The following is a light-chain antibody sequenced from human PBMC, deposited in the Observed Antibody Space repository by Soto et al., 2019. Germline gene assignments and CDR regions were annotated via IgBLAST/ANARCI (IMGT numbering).Light chain of an antibody. CDR1: QSISNH. Sequence: EIVMTQSPVTLSVSPGERATLSCRASQSISNHLAWYQQKPGQAPRLLIYGASTRATGIPARFSGSGSGTEFTLTISSLQSADFAVYYCQQYNNWSPRTFGQGTKLEIK. CDR3: QQYNNWSPRT. CDR2: GAS. J-gene: IGKJ2*01. V-gene: IGKV3-15*01.